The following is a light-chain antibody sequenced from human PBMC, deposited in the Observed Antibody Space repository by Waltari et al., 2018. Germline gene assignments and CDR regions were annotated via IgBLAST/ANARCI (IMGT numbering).Light chain of an antibody. CDR3: GTWDSSLNAYV. J-gene: IGLJ1*01. Sequence: QSVLTQPPSVSAAPGQKVSISCSGSSPNIGGNSVSWYQQLPGTAPKLLVYYNNKRPSGIPDRFSVYKSGTSATLGITGLQTGDEADYYCGTWDSSLNAYVFGTGTKVTVL. CDR2: YNN. V-gene: IGLV1-51*01. CDR1: SPNIGGNS.